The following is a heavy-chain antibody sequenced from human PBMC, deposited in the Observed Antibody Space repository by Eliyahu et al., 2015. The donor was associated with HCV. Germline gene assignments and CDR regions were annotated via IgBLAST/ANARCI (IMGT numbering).Heavy chain of an antibody. V-gene: IGHV4-61*02. CDR3: ASIPRRRDGYTADY. Sequence: QLQLQESGPGLVKPSQTLSLTCTVSGGXISSDAYYWHWIRQPTGKGLEWIGRIFTSGSTNYSPSLQSRVSISIDTSKSEFSLKLASVTDADTAVYFCASIPRRRDGYTADYWGQGTLVTVSS. D-gene: IGHD5-24*01. CDR2: IFTSGST. CDR1: GGXISSDAYY. J-gene: IGHJ4*02.